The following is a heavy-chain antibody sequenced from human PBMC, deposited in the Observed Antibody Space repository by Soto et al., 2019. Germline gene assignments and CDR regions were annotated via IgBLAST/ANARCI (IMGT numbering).Heavy chain of an antibody. J-gene: IGHJ4*02. Sequence: EVQLLESGGGLVQPGGSLRLSCAASRFTFSSYAMSWVRQAPGKGLEWVSAISGSGGSTYYADSVKGRFTISRDNSKNTLYLQMNSLRAEDTAVYYCAKDGGYSSSWLDYWGQGTLVTVSS. D-gene: IGHD6-13*01. V-gene: IGHV3-23*01. CDR3: AKDGGYSSSWLDY. CDR1: RFTFSSYA. CDR2: ISGSGGST.